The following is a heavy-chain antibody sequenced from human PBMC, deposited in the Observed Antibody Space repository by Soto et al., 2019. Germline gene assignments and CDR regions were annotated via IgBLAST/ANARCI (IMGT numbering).Heavy chain of an antibody. V-gene: IGHV4-34*01. Sequence: QVQLQQWGAGLLKPSETLSLTCAVYGGSFSGYYWSWIRQPPGKGLEWIGEINHSGSTNYNPSLKSRVSISVDTSKYQFSLKLSSVTAADTAVYYCARGGYCSGGSCYSGFDYWGQGTLVTVSS. CDR3: ARGGYCSGGSCYSGFDY. CDR2: INHSGST. D-gene: IGHD2-15*01. J-gene: IGHJ4*02. CDR1: GGSFSGYY.